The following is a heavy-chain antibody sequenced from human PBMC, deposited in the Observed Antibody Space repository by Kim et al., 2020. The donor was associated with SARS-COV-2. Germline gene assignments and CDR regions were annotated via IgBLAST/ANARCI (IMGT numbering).Heavy chain of an antibody. D-gene: IGHD1-7*01. Sequence: ASVKVSCKASGYTFTGYYMHWVRQAPGQGLEWMGWINPNSGGTTYAQKFQGRVTMTRDTSISTAYMELSRLRSDDTAVYYCASPRTTYYYYGMDVWGQGTTVTVSS. J-gene: IGHJ6*02. CDR1: GYTFTGYY. V-gene: IGHV1-2*02. CDR2: INPNSGGT. CDR3: ASPRTTYYYYGMDV.